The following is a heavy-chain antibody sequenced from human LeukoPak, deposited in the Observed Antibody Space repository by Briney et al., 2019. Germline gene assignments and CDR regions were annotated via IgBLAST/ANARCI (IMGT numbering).Heavy chain of an antibody. D-gene: IGHD2-2*02. J-gene: IGHJ6*03. CDR3: ARLGIGVVVPAAIRSDYYYYMDV. Sequence: GASVKVPCKASGYTFTGYYVHWVRQAPGQGLEWMGWINPSSGGTNYAQKFQGRVTMTRDTSISTAYMELSRLRSDDTAVYYCARLGIGVVVPAAIRSDYYYYMDVWGKGTTVTVSS. CDR1: GYTFTGYY. V-gene: IGHV1-2*02. CDR2: INPSSGGT.